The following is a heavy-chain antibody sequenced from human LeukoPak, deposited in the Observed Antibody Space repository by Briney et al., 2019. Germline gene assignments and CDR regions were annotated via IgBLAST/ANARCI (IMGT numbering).Heavy chain of an antibody. CDR2: IYYSGST. V-gene: IGHV4-59*12. CDR3: ARGEWELLLIIGFDY. CDR1: GGSISSYY. D-gene: IGHD1-26*01. J-gene: IGHJ4*02. Sequence: SETLSLTCTVSGGSISSYYWSWIRQPPGKGLEWIGYIYYSGSTNYNPSLKSRVTISVDTSKNQFSLKLSSVTAADTAVYYCARGEWELLLIIGFDYWGQGTLVTVSS.